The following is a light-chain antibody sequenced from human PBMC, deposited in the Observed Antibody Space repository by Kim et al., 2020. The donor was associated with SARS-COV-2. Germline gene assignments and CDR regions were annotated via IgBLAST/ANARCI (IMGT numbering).Light chain of an antibody. V-gene: IGKV1-39*01. CDR2: AAS. Sequence: DIQMTQSPSSLSASVGDRVTITCRASQSISSYLNWYQQKPGKAPKLLIYAASSLQSVVPSRFSGSGSRTDFTLTISSLQPEDVATYYCQQSYSTPYTFGQGTKLEI. CDR1: QSISSY. CDR3: QQSYSTPYT. J-gene: IGKJ2*01.